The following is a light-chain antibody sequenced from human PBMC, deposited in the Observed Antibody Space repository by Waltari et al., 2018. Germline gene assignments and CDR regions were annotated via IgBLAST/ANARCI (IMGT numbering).Light chain of an antibody. CDR1: QSVSSY. CDR3: QQRSNWPEWT. V-gene: IGKV3-11*01. CDR2: DAS. J-gene: IGKJ1*01. Sequence: EIVLTQSPATLSLSPGERATLSCRASQSVSSYLAWYQQKPGQAPRLLIYDASNRATGIPARFRGSGSGTDFTLTISSLEPEEFAVYYCQQRSNWPEWTFGQGTKVEIK.